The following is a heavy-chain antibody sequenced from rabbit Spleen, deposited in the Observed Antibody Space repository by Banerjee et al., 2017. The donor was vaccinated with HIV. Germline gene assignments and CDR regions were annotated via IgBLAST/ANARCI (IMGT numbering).Heavy chain of an antibody. J-gene: IGHJ6*01. CDR1: GFPFSNKAV. CDR3: ARDSQYAGYAGFGYATLDYGMDL. Sequence: QEQLVESGGGLVKPGASLTLTCKASGFPFSNKAVMCWVRQAPGKGLEWIACINAVTGKAVYASWAKGRFTFSKTSSTTVTLQMTSLTAADTATYFCARDSQYAGYAGFGYATLDYGMDLWGQGTLVTVS. D-gene: IGHD6-1*01. CDR2: INAVTGKA. V-gene: IGHV1S45*01.